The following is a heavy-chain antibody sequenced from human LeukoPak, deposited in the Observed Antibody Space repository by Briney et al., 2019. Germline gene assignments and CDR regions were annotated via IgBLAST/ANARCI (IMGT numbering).Heavy chain of an antibody. D-gene: IGHD5-18*01. CDR3: ARVGGGYSYELSGWFDP. V-gene: IGHV4-31*03. J-gene: IGHJ5*02. CDR1: GGSISSGGYY. Sequence: SQTLSLTCTVSGGSISSGGYYWSWIRQHPGKGLEWIGYIYYSGSTYYNPSLKSRVTISVDTSKNQFSLKLSSVTAADTAVYYCARVGGGYSYELSGWFDPWGQGTLVTVSS. CDR2: IYYSGST.